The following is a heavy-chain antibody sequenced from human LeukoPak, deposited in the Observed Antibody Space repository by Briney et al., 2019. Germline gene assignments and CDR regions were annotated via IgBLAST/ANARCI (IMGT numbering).Heavy chain of an antibody. J-gene: IGHJ4*02. CDR2: INPIFGTA. Sequence: SVKVSCKASGGTFSSYIITWVRQAPGQGLEWMGGINPIFGTASYAQKFRGRVTFTTDESTSTAYMELTSLKAEDTAVYYCAREEYCSGGSCYPRHHFDHWGQGTLVTVSS. CDR1: GGTFSSYI. V-gene: IGHV1-69*05. CDR3: AREEYCSGGSCYPRHHFDH. D-gene: IGHD2-15*01.